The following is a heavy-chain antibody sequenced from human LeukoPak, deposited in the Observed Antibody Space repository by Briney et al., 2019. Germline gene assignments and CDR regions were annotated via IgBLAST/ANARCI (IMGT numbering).Heavy chain of an antibody. J-gene: IGHJ4*02. Sequence: GGSLRLSCAASGFTFSSYAMSWVRQAPGKGLEWVSAISGSGGSTYYADSVKGRFTISRDNSKNTLYLQMNSLRAEDTAVYYCARRRPGYYYDSSGSSAPDFDYWGQGTLVTVCS. CDR1: GFTFSSYA. V-gene: IGHV3-23*01. D-gene: IGHD3-22*01. CDR3: ARRRPGYYYDSSGSSAPDFDY. CDR2: ISGSGGST.